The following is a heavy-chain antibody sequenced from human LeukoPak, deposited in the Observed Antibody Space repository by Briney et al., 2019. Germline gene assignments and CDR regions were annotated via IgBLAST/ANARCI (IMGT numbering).Heavy chain of an antibody. D-gene: IGHD2-15*01. CDR3: ARDHGGCSGGSCYSGNYYYYGMDV. CDR1: GFTFSSYS. J-gene: IGHJ6*02. Sequence: GGSLRLSCAASGFTFSSYSMNWVRQAPGKGLEWVSSISSSSSYIYYADSVKGRFTISRDNAKNSLYLQMNSLRAEDTAVYYCARDHGGCSGGSCYSGNYYYYGMDVWGQGTTVTVSS. V-gene: IGHV3-21*01. CDR2: ISSSSSYI.